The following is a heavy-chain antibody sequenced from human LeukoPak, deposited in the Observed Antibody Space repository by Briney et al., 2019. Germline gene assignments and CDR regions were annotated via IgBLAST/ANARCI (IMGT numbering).Heavy chain of an antibody. D-gene: IGHD2/OR15-2a*01. J-gene: IGHJ4*02. CDR3: AKERGIVRGLFDY. CDR2: ISYDGSNK. CDR1: GFTFSSYS. Sequence: PGGSLRLSCAASGFTFSSYSMHWVRQAPGKGLEWVAVISYDGSNKYYADSVKGRFTISRDNSKNTLYLQMNSLRAEDTAVYYCAKERGIVRGLFDYWGQGTLVTVSS. V-gene: IGHV3-30*18.